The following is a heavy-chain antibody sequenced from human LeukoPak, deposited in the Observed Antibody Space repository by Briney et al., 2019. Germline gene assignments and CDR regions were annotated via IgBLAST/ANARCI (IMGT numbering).Heavy chain of an antibody. D-gene: IGHD5-18*01. V-gene: IGHV5-51*01. J-gene: IGHJ5*02. Sequence: LGESLQISCKGSGYSFTNYWINWVRQMPGEGLEWMGAIYPGNSHVRYNPSLQGQVTISADTSFGVAYLQWSSLKTSDTGMYYCVRIPNTASPPNWFDPWGQGTLVTVSS. CDR2: IYPGNSHV. CDR1: GYSFTNYW. CDR3: VRIPNTASPPNWFDP.